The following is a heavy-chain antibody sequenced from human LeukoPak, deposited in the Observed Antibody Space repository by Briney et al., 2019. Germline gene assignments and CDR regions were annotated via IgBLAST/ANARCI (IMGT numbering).Heavy chain of an antibody. D-gene: IGHD5-18*01. CDR3: ARHDSFIPY. V-gene: IGHV3-23*01. CDR1: GFTFNNYA. J-gene: IGHJ4*02. Sequence: GGSLRLSCAASGFTFNNYAMSWVRQAPGKGLEWVPGISDSGRATYYTDSVRGRCTISRDNSKNTVYLQMRNLRAEDTAVYFCARHDSFIPYWGQGSLVTVSS. CDR2: ISDSGRAT.